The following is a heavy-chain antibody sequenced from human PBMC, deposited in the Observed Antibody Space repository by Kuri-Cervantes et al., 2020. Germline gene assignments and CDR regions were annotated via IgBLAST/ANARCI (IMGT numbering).Heavy chain of an antibody. D-gene: IGHD1-7*01. CDR1: GFTFGDYA. Sequence: GESLKISCTASGFTFGDYAMSWVRQAPGKGLEWVSSIGSGGLFYIASVKGRFTISRDNARGSVYLQMNSLRDEDTAIYYCARGDWNYALWGKGTAVTVSS. CDR3: ARGDWNYAL. J-gene: IGHJ6*04. CDR2: IGSGGL. V-gene: IGHV3-69-1*01.